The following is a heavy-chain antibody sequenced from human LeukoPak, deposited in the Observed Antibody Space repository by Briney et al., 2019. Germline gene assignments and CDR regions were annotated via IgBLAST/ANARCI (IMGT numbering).Heavy chain of an antibody. CDR1: GGSFSGYH. CDR2: INHSGST. D-gene: IGHD1/OR15-1a*01. Sequence: SETLSLTCAVYGGSFSGYHWSWIRQPPGKGLEWIGEINHSGSTNYNPSLKSRVTISVDTSKNQFSLKLSSVTAADTAVYYCARESTTLGSPYYFDFWGPGTRVTVSS. CDR3: ARESTTLGSPYYFDF. V-gene: IGHV4-34*01. J-gene: IGHJ4*02.